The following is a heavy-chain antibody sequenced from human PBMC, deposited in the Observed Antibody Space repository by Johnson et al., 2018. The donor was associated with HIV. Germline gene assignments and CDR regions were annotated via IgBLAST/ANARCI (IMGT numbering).Heavy chain of an antibody. V-gene: IGHV3-30*04. CDR1: GFTFNRYG. Sequence: VQLVESGGGVVQPGRSLRLACVASGFTFNRYGLHWVRQAPGKGLEWVATTSFDERGKHYTDSVKGRFTISRDNSKNALFLQLNSLRPEDTAVYYCARDGAIAGAATEALDLWGQGTMVTVSS. CDR2: TSFDERGK. J-gene: IGHJ3*01. CDR3: ARDGAIAGAATEALDL. D-gene: IGHD1-26*01.